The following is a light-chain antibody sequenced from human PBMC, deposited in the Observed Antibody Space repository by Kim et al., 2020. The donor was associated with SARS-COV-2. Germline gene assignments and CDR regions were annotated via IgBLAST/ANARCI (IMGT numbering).Light chain of an antibody. CDR3: AAWDDSLLRV. Sequence: SNYVQWYQQLPGTAPKLLIFRNNQRPPGIPDRFSASKSGTSASLAISGLRPEDEATYYCAAWDDSLLRVFGGGTQLTVL. J-gene: IGLJ3*02. CDR1: SNY. CDR2: RNN. V-gene: IGLV1-47*01.